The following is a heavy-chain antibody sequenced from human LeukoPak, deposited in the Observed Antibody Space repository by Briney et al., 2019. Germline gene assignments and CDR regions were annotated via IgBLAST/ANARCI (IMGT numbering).Heavy chain of an antibody. Sequence: SETLSLTCTVSGGSITGYYWSWIRRPAGKGLEWIARIYTSDDINYNPSLKSRVTLSVDTSKNQFSLNLKSVTAADVAVYYCARETVGYCSGGPCPYYFDSWGQGTLVTVSS. V-gene: IGHV4-4*07. CDR1: GGSITGYY. J-gene: IGHJ4*02. CDR2: IYTSDDI. CDR3: ARETVGYCSGGPCPYYFDS. D-gene: IGHD2-15*01.